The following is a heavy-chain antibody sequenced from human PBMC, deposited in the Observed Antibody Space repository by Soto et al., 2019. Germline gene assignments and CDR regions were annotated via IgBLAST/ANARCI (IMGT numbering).Heavy chain of an antibody. CDR2: IYWDDDK. CDR1: EFSLSTSGVG. D-gene: IGHD6-19*01. V-gene: IGHV2-5*02. J-gene: IGHJ2*01. CDR3: AHRRSSGWYDPSSVGYFDL. Sequence: QITLKESGPTLVKPTQTLTLICTFSEFSLSTSGVGVGWSRQPPGKALEWLALIYWDDDKRYSPSLKSRLTITEDTSKNQVVLTMTNMDPVDTATYYCAHRRSSGWYDPSSVGYFDLWGRGTLVTVSS.